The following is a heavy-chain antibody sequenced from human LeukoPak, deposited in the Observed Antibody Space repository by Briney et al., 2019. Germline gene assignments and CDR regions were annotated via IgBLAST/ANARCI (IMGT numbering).Heavy chain of an antibody. Sequence: GGSLRLSCAASGFTFSSYAMSWVRQAPGKGLEWVSAISGSGGSTYYADSVKGRFTISRDNSKNTLYLQMNSLKAEDTAVYYCAKGQYCSSTSCSEFGYWGQGTLVTVSS. CDR1: GFTFSSYA. CDR2: ISGSGGST. D-gene: IGHD2-2*01. J-gene: IGHJ4*02. V-gene: IGHV3-23*01. CDR3: AKGQYCSSTSCSEFGY.